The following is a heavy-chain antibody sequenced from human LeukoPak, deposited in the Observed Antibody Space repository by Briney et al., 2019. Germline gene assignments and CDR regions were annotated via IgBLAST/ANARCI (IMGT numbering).Heavy chain of an antibody. D-gene: IGHD5-18*01. CDR3: ARVLWGYSYGYDAFDI. J-gene: IGHJ3*02. V-gene: IGHV3-53*01. CDR2: IYSGGST. Sequence: GGSRSPSVAAPGFPARSTYMAWARQPQGKGLEWASVIYSGGSTYYADSVKGRFTISRDNSKNTLYLQMNSLRAEDTAVYYCARVLWGYSYGYDAFDIWGQGTMVTVSS. CDR1: GFPARSTY.